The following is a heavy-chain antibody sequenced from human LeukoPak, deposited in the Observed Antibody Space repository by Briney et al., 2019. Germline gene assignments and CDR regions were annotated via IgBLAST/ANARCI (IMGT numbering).Heavy chain of an antibody. J-gene: IGHJ4*02. CDR1: GGSISSNSHY. D-gene: IGHD2-2*01. V-gene: IGHV4-39*01. Sequence: SETLSLTCTVSGGSISSNSHYWGWIRQPPGKGLEWIGRIYSSGTTYYNPSLRSRLTISADTSKNLFSLKLGSVAAADTAVYYCARSSDHQGSKRALGHYWGQGTQVTVSS. CDR3: ARSSDHQGSKRALGHY. CDR2: IYSSGTT.